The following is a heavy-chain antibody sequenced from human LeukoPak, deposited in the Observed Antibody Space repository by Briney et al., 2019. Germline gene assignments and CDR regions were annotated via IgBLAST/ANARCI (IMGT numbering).Heavy chain of an antibody. CDR1: GGSFSGYY. Sequence: PSETLSLTCAVYGGSFSGYYWSWIRQPPGKGLEWIGYIYYSGSTNYNPSLKSRVTISVDTSKNQFSQKLSSVTAADTAVYYCARVSAAADYYYGMDVWGQGTTVTVSS. V-gene: IGHV4-59*01. J-gene: IGHJ6*02. D-gene: IGHD6-13*01. CDR3: ARVSAAADYYYGMDV. CDR2: IYYSGST.